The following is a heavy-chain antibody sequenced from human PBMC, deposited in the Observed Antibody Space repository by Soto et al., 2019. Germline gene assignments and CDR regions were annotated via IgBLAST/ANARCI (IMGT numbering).Heavy chain of an antibody. CDR2: ISGQGGTT. Sequence: EVILLESGGHLVAPGESLRLSCVASGFSFSSSALTWVRQAPGKGLEWVADISGQGGTTYYADSVKGRFIISRDNSKNTLSLQMTSLRVEDTAVYYCAKENDYSMIESNWFDAWGPGTLVTVAS. J-gene: IGHJ5*02. V-gene: IGHV3-23*01. CDR3: AKENDYSMIESNWFDA. D-gene: IGHD3-22*01. CDR1: GFSFSSSA.